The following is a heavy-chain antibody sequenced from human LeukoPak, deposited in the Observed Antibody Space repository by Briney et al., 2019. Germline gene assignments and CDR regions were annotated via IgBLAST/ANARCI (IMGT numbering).Heavy chain of an antibody. J-gene: IGHJ4*02. CDR2: INPRDGTT. V-gene: IGHV1-46*01. Sequence: ASVKVSCKASGYTFTNYYLHWVRQAPGQGLEWMGIINPRDGTTTYAQKFRGRLIMTRDTSTVYMELSSLRSGDTAVYYCARGISVGVHDYWGQGTLVSVSS. CDR1: GYTFTNYY. D-gene: IGHD6-19*01. CDR3: ARGISVGVHDY.